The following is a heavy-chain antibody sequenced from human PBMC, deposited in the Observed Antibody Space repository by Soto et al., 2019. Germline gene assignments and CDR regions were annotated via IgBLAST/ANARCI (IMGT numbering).Heavy chain of an antibody. CDR3: ARGGYASSGYGFAY. V-gene: IGHV4-30-2*01. CDR1: GGSISSGGYS. D-gene: IGHD3-22*01. Sequence: QLQLQESGSGLVKPSQTLSLTCAVSGGSISSGGYSWSWIRQPPGKGLEWIGYIYHSGSTYYNPSLKRRVTLSVDRSKNQFSLKLSSVTAAGTAVYYCARGGYASSGYGFAYWGQGTLVTLSS. CDR2: IYHSGST. J-gene: IGHJ4*02.